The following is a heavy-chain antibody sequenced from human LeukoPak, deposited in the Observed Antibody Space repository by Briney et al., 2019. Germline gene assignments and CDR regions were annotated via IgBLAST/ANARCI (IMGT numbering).Heavy chain of an antibody. D-gene: IGHD3-3*01. Sequence: SETLSLTCTVSGGSISSGDYYWSWIRQPPGKGLEWIGYIYYSGSTYYNPSLKSRVTISVDTSKNQFSLKLSSVTAADTAVYYCARALNFWSGWYYYMDVWGKGTTVNVSS. J-gene: IGHJ6*03. CDR3: ARALNFWSGWYYYMDV. CDR2: IYYSGST. V-gene: IGHV4-30-4*08. CDR1: GGSISSGDYY.